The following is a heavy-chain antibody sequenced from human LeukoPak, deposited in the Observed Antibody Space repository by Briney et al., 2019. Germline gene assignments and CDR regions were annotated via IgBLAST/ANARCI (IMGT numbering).Heavy chain of an antibody. CDR1: GFTLSSYG. Sequence: GGSLRLSCAASGFTLSSYGMSWVRQAPGKGLEWVSNIRSNGSNTFYADSGEGRLTISRDNSKKTLYLLMNSLRAEDTAVYYCAKLITIFGVSINDYFDYWGQGTLVTVSS. D-gene: IGHD3-3*01. J-gene: IGHJ4*02. CDR3: AKLITIFGVSINDYFDY. V-gene: IGHV3-23*01. CDR2: IRSNGSNT.